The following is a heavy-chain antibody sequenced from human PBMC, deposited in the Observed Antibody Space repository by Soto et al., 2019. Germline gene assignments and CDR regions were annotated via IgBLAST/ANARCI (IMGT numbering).Heavy chain of an antibody. CDR2: ISYDGSNK. J-gene: IGHJ3*02. CDR1: GFTFSSYA. Sequence: PGGSLRFSCAASGFTFSSYAMHWVRQAPGKGLEWVAVISYDGSNKYYADSVKGRFTISRDNSKNTLYLQMNSLRAEDTAVYYCAKELYYYDRGPFGIWGQGTMVTVSS. D-gene: IGHD3-22*01. V-gene: IGHV3-30-3*01. CDR3: AKELYYYDRGPFGI.